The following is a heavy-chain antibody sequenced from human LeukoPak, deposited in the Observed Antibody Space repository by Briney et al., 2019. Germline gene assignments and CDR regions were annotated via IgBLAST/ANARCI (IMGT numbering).Heavy chain of an antibody. CDR3: AREGGPYRPLDY. CDR2: VNLQGST. J-gene: IGHJ4*02. Sequence: SDPLSLMCGLCCRSITNTNYWTRVRPPPGKGLEWIGQVNLQGSTNYNPSLMGRVTIAVDTSENHISLQWTSVAAADTAVYYCAREGGPYRPLDYPGQGTLVTVSS. CDR1: CRSITNTNY. V-gene: IGHV4-4*02.